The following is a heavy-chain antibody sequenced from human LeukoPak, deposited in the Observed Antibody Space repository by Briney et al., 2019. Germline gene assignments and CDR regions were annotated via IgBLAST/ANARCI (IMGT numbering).Heavy chain of an antibody. V-gene: IGHV3-23*01. J-gene: IGHJ4*02. Sequence: GGSLRLSCAASGFTFSSYAMSWVRQAPGKGLEWVSAISGSGGSTYYADSVKGRFTVSRDNSKNTLYLQMNSLRAEDTAVYYCAKDLRGLMSGSYSNYWGQGTLVTVSS. CDR3: AKDLRGLMSGSYSNY. D-gene: IGHD1-26*01. CDR2: ISGSGGST. CDR1: GFTFSSYA.